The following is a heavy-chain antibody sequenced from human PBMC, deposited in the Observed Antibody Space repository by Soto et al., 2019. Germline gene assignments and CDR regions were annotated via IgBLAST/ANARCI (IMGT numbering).Heavy chain of an antibody. CDR3: AHAYGGTSWPNDAFDV. J-gene: IGHJ3*01. CDR1: GFSFSADGVG. V-gene: IGHV2-5*02. CDR2: IYWDDDT. Sequence: QITLKESGPTLVKPTQTLTLTCIFSGFSFSADGVGVGWIRQPPGTALEWLALIYWDDDTRYSPSLKSRLTITKDTPKNQVVLTMTNMDPVETATYYCAHAYGGTSWPNDAFDVWGQGTVVTVSS. D-gene: IGHD2-2*01.